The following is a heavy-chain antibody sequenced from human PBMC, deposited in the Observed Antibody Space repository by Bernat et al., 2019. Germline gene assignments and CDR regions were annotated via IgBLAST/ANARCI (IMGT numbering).Heavy chain of an antibody. D-gene: IGHD3-22*01. V-gene: IGHV3-15*01. Sequence: EVQLVESGGGLVKPGGSLRLSCAASGFTFSNAWMSWVRQAPGKGLEWVGRIKSKTDGGTTDYAAPVKGRFTISRDDSKNTLYLQMNSLKTEDTAVYYCTTVPRQEETITGYYYDSSDHFFDYWGQGTLVTVSS. J-gene: IGHJ4*02. CDR2: IKSKTDGGTT. CDR1: GFTFSNAW. CDR3: TTVPRQEETITGYYYDSSDHFFDY.